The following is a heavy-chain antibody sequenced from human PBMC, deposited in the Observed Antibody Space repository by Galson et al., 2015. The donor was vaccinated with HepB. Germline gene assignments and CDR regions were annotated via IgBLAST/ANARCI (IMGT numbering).Heavy chain of an antibody. D-gene: IGHD6-19*01. V-gene: IGHV3-23*01. J-gene: IGHJ4*02. CDR3: AKVFSEKTDGWYRQALYYFDS. CDR2: ITPSGDNT. Sequence: SLRLSCAASGFTFNYYAMSWVRQAPGKGLEWISAITPSGDNTYSADSMKGRFFISRDNSQNTLFLQMNSLRADDTAIYFCAKVFSEKTDGWYRQALYYFDSWGQGTRVTVSS. CDR1: GFTFNYYA.